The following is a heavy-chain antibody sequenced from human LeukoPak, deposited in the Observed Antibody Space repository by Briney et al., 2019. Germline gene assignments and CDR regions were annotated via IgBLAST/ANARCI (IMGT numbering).Heavy chain of an antibody. CDR1: GYTLTELS. Sequence: ASVKVSCKVSGYTLTELSMHWVRQAPGKGLEWMGGFDPEDGETIYAQKFQGRVTMTEDTSTDTAYMELSSLRSEDTAVYYCATENYDYVWGSYRYAFDIWGQGTMVTVSS. V-gene: IGHV1-24*01. D-gene: IGHD3-16*02. CDR3: ATENYDYVWGSYRYAFDI. J-gene: IGHJ3*02. CDR2: FDPEDGET.